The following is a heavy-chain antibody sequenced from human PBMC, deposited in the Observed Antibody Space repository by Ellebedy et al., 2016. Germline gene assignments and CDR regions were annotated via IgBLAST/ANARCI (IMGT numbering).Heavy chain of an antibody. Sequence: SETLSLTCAISGDSVSSNGWNWIRQSPSRGLEWLGRTYYTSKWNNDYAVSVKSRITINPDTSKNQISLQLDSVTPEDTAVYYCAKGWLRGWFDPWGQGTLVTVSS. V-gene: IGHV6-1*01. J-gene: IGHJ5*02. CDR2: TYYTSKWNN. D-gene: IGHD5-12*01. CDR3: AKGWLRGWFDP. CDR1: GDSVSSNG.